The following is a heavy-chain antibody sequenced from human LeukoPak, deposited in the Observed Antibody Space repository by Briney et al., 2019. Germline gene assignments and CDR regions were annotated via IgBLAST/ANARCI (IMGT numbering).Heavy chain of an antibody. CDR1: GFTFSNHA. J-gene: IGHJ4*02. CDR2: ISRDGSNN. D-gene: IGHD6-19*01. Sequence: GRSLRLSCAASGFTFSNHAMHWVRQAPGKGLERVAVISRDGSNNNYADSVKGRFTISRDNSKNTLFLQMNGLRVEDTAVYYCARASYSSGWHFFENWGQGTLVTVSS. CDR3: ARASYSSGWHFFEN. V-gene: IGHV3-30*04.